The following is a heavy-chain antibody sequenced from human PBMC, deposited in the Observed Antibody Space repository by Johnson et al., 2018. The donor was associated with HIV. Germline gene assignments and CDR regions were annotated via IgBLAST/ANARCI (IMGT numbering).Heavy chain of an antibody. Sequence: VQLVESGGGLVQPGRSLRLSCAASGFTFDDYAMHWVRQAPGKGLEWVSVIYSGGSTYYADSVKGRFTISRYNSKNTLYLQMNSLRPEDTAVYYCARVLITIFGVEAFDIWGQGTMVTVSS. J-gene: IGHJ3*02. D-gene: IGHD3-3*01. CDR1: GFTFDDYA. V-gene: IGHV3-66*02. CDR3: ARVLITIFGVEAFDI. CDR2: IYSGGST.